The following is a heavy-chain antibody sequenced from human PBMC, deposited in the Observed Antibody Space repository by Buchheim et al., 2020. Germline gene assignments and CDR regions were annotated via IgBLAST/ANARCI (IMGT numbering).Heavy chain of an antibody. Sequence: QVQLQESGPGLVKPSQTLSLTCTVSGGSISSGGYYWSWIRQHPGKGLEWIGEIYHSGSTNYNPSLKSRVTVSLDKSKSQVSLKLSSVTAADTAVYYCARGGRITMVRGVQPYYFDYWGQGTL. V-gene: IGHV4-31*03. CDR3: ARGGRITMVRGVQPYYFDY. CDR1: GGSISSGGYY. D-gene: IGHD3-10*01. J-gene: IGHJ4*02. CDR2: IYHSGST.